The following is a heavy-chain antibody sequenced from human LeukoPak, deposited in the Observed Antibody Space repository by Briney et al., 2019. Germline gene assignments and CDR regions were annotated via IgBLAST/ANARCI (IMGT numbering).Heavy chain of an antibody. Sequence: GRSLRLSCAASGFTFGSYDMHWVRQAPGKGLEWVTLISHDAGDQSYADSVKGRFAISRDNSKNTLYLQMNSLGVEDTAVYYCARDSHSSGSYSWIDYWGLGTLVTVPS. CDR2: ISHDAGDQ. CDR3: ARDSHSSGSYSWIDY. CDR1: GFTFGSYD. V-gene: IGHV3-30*09. D-gene: IGHD3-22*01. J-gene: IGHJ4*02.